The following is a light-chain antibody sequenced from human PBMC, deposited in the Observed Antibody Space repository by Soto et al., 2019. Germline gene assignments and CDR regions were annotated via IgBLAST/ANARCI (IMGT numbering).Light chain of an antibody. CDR1: QTVRNNY. V-gene: IGKV3-11*01. CDR2: DAS. J-gene: IGKJ5*01. Sequence: VLTQSPGTLSLSPGERATLSCRASQTVRNNYLAWYQQKPGQAPRLLIYDASNRATGIPARFSGSGSGTDFTLTISSLEPEDFAVYYCQQRSNWPPITFGQGTRLEI. CDR3: QQRSNWPPIT.